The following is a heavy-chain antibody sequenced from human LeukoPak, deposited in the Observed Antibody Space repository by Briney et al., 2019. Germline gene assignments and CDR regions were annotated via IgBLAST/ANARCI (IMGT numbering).Heavy chain of an antibody. D-gene: IGHD6-19*01. V-gene: IGHV3-48*03. Sequence: GGSLRLSCAASGFTFSSYEMNWVRQAPGKGLEWVSYISSSGSTIYYADSVKGRFTISRDNAKNSLYLQMNSLRAEDTAVYYCAREGGAVAGRGFDYWGQGTLVTVSS. CDR3: AREGGAVAGRGFDY. CDR2: ISSSGSTI. J-gene: IGHJ4*02. CDR1: GFTFSSYE.